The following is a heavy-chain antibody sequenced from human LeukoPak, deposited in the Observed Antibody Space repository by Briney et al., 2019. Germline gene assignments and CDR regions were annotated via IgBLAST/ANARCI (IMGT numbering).Heavy chain of an antibody. CDR2: INSDGSST. CDR3: AREYVWWFGEFP. J-gene: IGHJ5*02. CDR1: GFTFSSYW. Sequence: GWSLRLSCAASGFTFSSYWMHWVRQAPGKGLVWVSRINSDGSSTSYADSVKGRFTISRDNAKNTLYLQMNSLRAEDTAVYYCAREYVWWFGEFPWGQGTLVTVSS. D-gene: IGHD3-10*01. V-gene: IGHV3-74*01.